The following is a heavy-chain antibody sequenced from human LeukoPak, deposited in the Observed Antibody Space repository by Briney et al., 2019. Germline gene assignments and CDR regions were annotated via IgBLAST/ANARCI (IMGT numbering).Heavy chain of an antibody. D-gene: IGHD6-19*01. V-gene: IGHV3-7*01. Sequence: GGSLRLSCAASGFTFSSYWMSWVRQAPGKGLEWVANIKQDGSEKYYVDSVKGRFTISRDNAKNSLYLQMNSLRAEDTAVYYCARRTRYSSGRFRFDYWGQGTLVTVSS. CDR3: ARRTRYSSGRFRFDY. CDR2: IKQDGSEK. CDR1: GFTFSSYW. J-gene: IGHJ4*02.